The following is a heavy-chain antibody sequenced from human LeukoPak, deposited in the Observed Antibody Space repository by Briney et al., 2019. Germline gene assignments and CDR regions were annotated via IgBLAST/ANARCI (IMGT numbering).Heavy chain of an antibody. V-gene: IGHV1-69*04. CDR1: GGTFSSYA. CDR3: ARGLKLVGRYYYYGMDV. Sequence: GASVKVSCKASGGTFSSYAISWVRQAPGQGLEWMGRIIPILGIANYAQKFQGRVTITADKSTSTAYMELSSLRSEDTAVYYCARGLKLVGRYYYYGMDVWGQGTTVTVSS. D-gene: IGHD3-3*02. CDR2: IIPILGIA. J-gene: IGHJ6*02.